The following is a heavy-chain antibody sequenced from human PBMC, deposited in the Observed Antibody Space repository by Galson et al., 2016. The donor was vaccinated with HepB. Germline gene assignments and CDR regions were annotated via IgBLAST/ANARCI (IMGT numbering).Heavy chain of an antibody. CDR1: GFTCISYG. D-gene: IGHD3-10*01. V-gene: IGHV3-30*18. CDR2: ISYDGSKK. J-gene: IGHJ6*02. Sequence: SLRLSCAAPGFTCISYGMHWVRQAPGKGLQWVALISYDGSKKYYADSVKGRFTISRDNSHNTLYLQMNSVRADDTAVYYCAKVELNSKQYYYYGMDVWGQGTTVTVSS. CDR3: AKVELNSKQYYYYGMDV.